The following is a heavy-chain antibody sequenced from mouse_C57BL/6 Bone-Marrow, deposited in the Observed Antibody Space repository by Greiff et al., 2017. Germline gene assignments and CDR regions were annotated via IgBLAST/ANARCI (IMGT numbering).Heavy chain of an antibody. CDR2: IDPNSGGT. V-gene: IGHV1-62-3*01. CDR3: ARHGRQLRRFYYFDY. CDR1: GYTFTSYW. D-gene: IGHD3-2*02. Sequence: QVQLQQPGAELVKPGASVKLSCKASGYTFTSYWMHWVKQRPGRGLEWIGRIDPNSGGTKYNEKFKSKATLTVDKPSSTVYMELSRLTSEDSAVYFCARHGRQLRRFYYFDYWGQGTTLTVSS. J-gene: IGHJ2*01.